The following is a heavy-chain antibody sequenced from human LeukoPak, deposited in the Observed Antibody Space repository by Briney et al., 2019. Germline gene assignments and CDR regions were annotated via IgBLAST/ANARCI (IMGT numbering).Heavy chain of an antibody. CDR2: IKYDGYEE. CDR1: GFTFSRYW. D-gene: IGHD1-1*01. CDR3: KSGGAAPGSFDY. V-gene: IGHV3-7*01. Sequence: PGGSLRLSCAASGFTFSRYWMGWMRQAPGKGLEWVANIKYDGYEEYYVDSVKGRFTISRDNAKNSLYLQLNSLRVEDTAVYYCKSGGAAPGSFDYWGQGTLVTVSP. J-gene: IGHJ4*02.